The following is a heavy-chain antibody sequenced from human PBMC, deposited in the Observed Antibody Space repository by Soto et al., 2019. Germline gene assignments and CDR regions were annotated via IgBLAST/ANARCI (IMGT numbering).Heavy chain of an antibody. CDR2: ISGGSGNT. Sequence: QVQLVQSGAEVKKPGASVKLSSKASGNTFTTYTIHWIRQAPGQRLEWMGWISGGSGNTKYSQKFQGRVTITRDTSASTAYVELSSLRSEDTAVYYCARDPVLDYWGQGTLVTVSS. J-gene: IGHJ4*02. D-gene: IGHD4-17*01. CDR1: GNTFTTYT. CDR3: ARDPVLDY. V-gene: IGHV1-3*01.